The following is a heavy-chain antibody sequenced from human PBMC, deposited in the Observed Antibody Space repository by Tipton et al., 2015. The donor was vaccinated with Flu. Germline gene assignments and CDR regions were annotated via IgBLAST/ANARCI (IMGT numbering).Heavy chain of an antibody. J-gene: IGHJ4*02. CDR1: GGSFNGYY. V-gene: IGHV4-34*01. CDR2: INHSGST. CDR3: ARPRYGSGSYYGYYLVY. D-gene: IGHD3-10*01. Sequence: GLVKPSETLSLTCAVSGGSFNGYYWTWIRQPPGKGLEWIGEINHSGSTSYNPSLKSRLTISIDTSKRQFSMMLSSVTAADTAMYYCARPRYGSGSYYGYYLVYWGQGTLVTVSS.